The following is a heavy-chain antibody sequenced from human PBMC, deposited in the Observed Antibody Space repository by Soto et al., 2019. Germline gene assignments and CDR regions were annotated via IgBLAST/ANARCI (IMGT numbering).Heavy chain of an antibody. V-gene: IGHV4-34*01. D-gene: IGHD3-22*01. J-gene: IGHJ4*02. CDR1: GGSFSGYY. Sequence: SETLSLTCAVYGGSFSGYYWSWIRQPPGKGLEWIGEINHSGSTNYNPSLKSRVTISVDTSKNQFSLKLSSVTAADTAVYYCARGATPYDSSGYYYDYWGQGTLVTVSS. CDR3: ARGATPYDSSGYYYDY. CDR2: INHSGST.